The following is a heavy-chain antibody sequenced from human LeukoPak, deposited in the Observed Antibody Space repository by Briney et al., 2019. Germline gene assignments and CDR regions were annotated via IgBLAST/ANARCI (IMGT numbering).Heavy chain of an antibody. J-gene: IGHJ4*02. V-gene: IGHV3-11*04. CDR1: GFTFSDYY. D-gene: IGHD2-2*01. Sequence: GGSLRLSCAASGFTFSDYYMSWIRQAPGKGLEWVSYISSSGTNIYYADSVKGRFTISRDNAKNSLYLQMNSLRAEDTAVYYCAKDRRDYCSSTSCYELGYWGQGTLVTVSS. CDR3: AKDRRDYCSSTSCYELGY. CDR2: ISSSGTNI.